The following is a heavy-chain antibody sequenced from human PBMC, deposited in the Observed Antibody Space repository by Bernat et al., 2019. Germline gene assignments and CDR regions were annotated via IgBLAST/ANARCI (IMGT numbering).Heavy chain of an antibody. CDR1: GFTFSSYA. D-gene: IGHD6-19*01. CDR2: ISGSGGST. Sequence: EVQLVESGGGLVQPGGSLRLSCAASGFTFSSYAMSWVRQAPGKGLEWVSAISGSGGSTYYADSVKGRFTISGDNSKNTLYLQMNSLRAEDTAVYYCAKVRSQWLVNSWRRAAFDIWGQGTMVTVSS. CDR3: AKVRSQWLVNSWRRAAFDI. J-gene: IGHJ3*02. V-gene: IGHV3-23*04.